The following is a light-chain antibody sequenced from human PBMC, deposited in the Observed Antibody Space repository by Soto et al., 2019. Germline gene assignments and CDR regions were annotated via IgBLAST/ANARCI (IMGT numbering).Light chain of an antibody. Sequence: QSALTQPPCASLSPGQSVTISCTGTSSDVGTYKYVSWYQQHPGKAPKLMIYEVTKRPSGVPDRFSGSKSGNTASLTVSGLQAEDEADYYCSSYAGSNNFVFGTGTKVTVL. CDR1: SSDVGTYKY. J-gene: IGLJ1*01. CDR2: EVT. CDR3: SSYAGSNNFV. V-gene: IGLV2-8*01.